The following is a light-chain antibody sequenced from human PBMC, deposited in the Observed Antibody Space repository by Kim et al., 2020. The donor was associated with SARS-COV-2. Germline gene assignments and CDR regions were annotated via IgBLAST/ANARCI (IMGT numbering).Light chain of an antibody. V-gene: IGKV1-5*01. CDR3: QHYDTSPYT. CDR2: DVS. J-gene: IGKJ2*01. Sequence: DIQMTQSPSTLSASVGDRVTITCRASQSISTWLAWYQQKPGKAPKVLIYDVSNLESGVPSRFSGSGSGTEFTLTISSLQPDDFATYYCQHYDTSPYTFGQGTKLEIK. CDR1: QSISTW.